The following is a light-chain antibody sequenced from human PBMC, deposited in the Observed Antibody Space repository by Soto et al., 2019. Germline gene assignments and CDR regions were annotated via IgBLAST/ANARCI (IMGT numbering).Light chain of an antibody. J-gene: IGKJ2*01. CDR3: QQYGSSPKT. V-gene: IGKV3-20*01. CDR1: QSVSSSY. Sequence: EIVLTQSPGTLSLSPGERATLSCRASQSVSSSYLAWYQQKPGQAPTLLIYGASSRATGIPDRFSGSGSGTDFTLTISRLEPEDFAVYYCQQYGSSPKTFGQGTKLEIK. CDR2: GAS.